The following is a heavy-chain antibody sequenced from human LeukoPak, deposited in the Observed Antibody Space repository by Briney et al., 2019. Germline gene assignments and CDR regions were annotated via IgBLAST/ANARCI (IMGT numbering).Heavy chain of an antibody. J-gene: IGHJ6*02. CDR1: GGTFSSYA. V-gene: IGHV1-18*01. D-gene: IGHD2-2*01. CDR3: ARVGLGYCSSTSCYEDGMDV. CDR2: ISAYNGNT. Sequence: VKVSCKASGGTFSSYAISWVRQAPGQGLEWMGWISAYNGNTNYAQKLQGGVTMTTDTSTSTAYMELRSLRSDDTAVYYCARVGLGYCSSTSCYEDGMDVWGQGTTVTVSS.